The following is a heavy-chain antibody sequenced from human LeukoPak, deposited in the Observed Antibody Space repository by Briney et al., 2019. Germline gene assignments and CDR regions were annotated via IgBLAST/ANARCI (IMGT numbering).Heavy chain of an antibody. J-gene: IGHJ5*02. CDR1: GVSISGGDY. CDR3: ARVIEYSGRFDP. Sequence: SETLSLTCIVSGVSISGGDYWSWIRQHPGKGLEWIGYIFYRGNTYYSPSLKSRVSMSIDTSKNQFSLMLCSVTAADTAVYYCARVIEYSGRFDPWGQGTLVTVSS. V-gene: IGHV4-31*03. D-gene: IGHD1-26*01. CDR2: IFYRGNT.